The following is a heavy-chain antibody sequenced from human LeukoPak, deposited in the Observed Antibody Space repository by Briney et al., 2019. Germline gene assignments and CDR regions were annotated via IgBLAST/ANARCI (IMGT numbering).Heavy chain of an antibody. CDR1: GGSFSGYY. J-gene: IGHJ6*02. CDR3: ARDRVTPRYYGMDV. V-gene: IGHV4-34*01. D-gene: IGHD4-23*01. Sequence: SETLSLTCAVYGGSFSGYYWSWIRQPPGKGLEWIGEINHSGSTNYNPSLKSRVTISVDTSKNQFSLKLSSVTAADTAVYYCARDRVTPRYYGMDVWGQGTTVTVSS. CDR2: INHSGST.